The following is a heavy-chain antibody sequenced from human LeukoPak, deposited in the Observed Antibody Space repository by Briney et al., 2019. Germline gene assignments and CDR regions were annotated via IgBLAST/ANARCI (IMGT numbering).Heavy chain of an antibody. CDR3: AKDPTNDYGDYDYFDY. Sequence: GGSLRLSYAASGFTFSSYAMSWVRQAPGKGLEWVSAISGSGGSTYYADSVKGRFTISRDNSKNTLYLQMNSLRAEDTAAYYCAKDPTNDYGDYDYFDYWGQGTLVTVSS. J-gene: IGHJ4*02. V-gene: IGHV3-23*01. CDR2: ISGSGGST. CDR1: GFTFSSYA. D-gene: IGHD4-17*01.